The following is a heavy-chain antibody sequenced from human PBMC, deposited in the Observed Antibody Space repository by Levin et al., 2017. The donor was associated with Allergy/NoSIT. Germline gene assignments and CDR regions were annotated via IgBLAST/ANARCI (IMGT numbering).Heavy chain of an antibody. CDR1: GGSISSYY. CDR2: IYNSGT. Sequence: NPSETLSLTCTVSGGSISSYYWSWIRQPPGKGLEWIGYIYNSGTNYNPSLKSRVTISVDTSKNQFSLKLSSVTAADTAMYYCARGAQGSSSEFDYWGQGTLVTVSS. V-gene: IGHV4-59*08. J-gene: IGHJ4*02. D-gene: IGHD6-6*01. CDR3: ARGAQGSSSEFDY.